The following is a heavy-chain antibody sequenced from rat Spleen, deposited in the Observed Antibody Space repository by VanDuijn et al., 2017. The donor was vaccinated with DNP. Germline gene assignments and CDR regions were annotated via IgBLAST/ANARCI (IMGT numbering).Heavy chain of an antibody. CDR3: ARDQGF. J-gene: IGHJ1*01. CDR2: IPNGGGAT. CDR1: GFTFSNYW. V-gene: IGHV5-31*01. Sequence: EVQLVESGGDLVQPGRSLILSCVASGFTFSNYWMTWIRQVSGKGLEWVASIPNGGGATYYVDSVKGRFTISRDDAKNTLYLQMNSLRSEETATYYCARDQGFWGPGTMVTVSS.